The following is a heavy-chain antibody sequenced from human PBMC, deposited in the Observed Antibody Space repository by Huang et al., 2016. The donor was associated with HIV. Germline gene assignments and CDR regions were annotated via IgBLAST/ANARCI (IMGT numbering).Heavy chain of an antibody. CDR1: GGSLSGYY. CDR2: INHLGSP. D-gene: IGHD3-10*01. Sequence: QVHLQQWGAGLLKSAETLSLTCAVYGGSLSGYYWSWLRQTPGKGLEWIGEINHLGSPKYNPSRNSRVSISMDGSKKQFSLILRAIADADTAVYFCARDATKNPRGWFDPWGQGTLVTVSS. V-gene: IGHV4-34*02. CDR3: ARDATKNPRGWFDP. J-gene: IGHJ5*02.